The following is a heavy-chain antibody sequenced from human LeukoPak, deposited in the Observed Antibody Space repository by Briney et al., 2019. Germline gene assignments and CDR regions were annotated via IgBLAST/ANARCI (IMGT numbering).Heavy chain of an antibody. Sequence: ASVTVSCKASGYTFNNYYMYWVRQAPGQGLEWMGMINPSGGGTSYAQKFQGRVTMTRDTSTSTVYMELSSLRSEDTAVYYCASITHDGDYGAFDIWGQGTMVTVPS. CDR1: GYTFNNYY. V-gene: IGHV1-46*02. D-gene: IGHD4-17*01. CDR2: INPSGGGT. J-gene: IGHJ3*02. CDR3: ASITHDGDYGAFDI.